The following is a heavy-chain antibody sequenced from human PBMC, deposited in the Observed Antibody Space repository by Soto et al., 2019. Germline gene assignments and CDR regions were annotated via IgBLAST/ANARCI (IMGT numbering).Heavy chain of an antibody. Sequence: QVQLQESGPGLVKPSQTLSLTCTVSGGSISSGGYYWSWIRQHPGKGLEWIGYIYYSGSTYYNPSLKRRVTISVDTSKNQFSLKLSSVTAADTAVYYCARDRLVTNYYYYGMDVWGQGTTVTVSS. CDR1: GGSISSGGYY. CDR2: IYYSGST. D-gene: IGHD3-9*01. CDR3: ARDRLVTNYYYYGMDV. V-gene: IGHV4-31*03. J-gene: IGHJ6*02.